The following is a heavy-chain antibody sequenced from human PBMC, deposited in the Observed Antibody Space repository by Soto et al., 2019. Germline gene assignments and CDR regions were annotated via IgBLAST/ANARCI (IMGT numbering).Heavy chain of an antibody. J-gene: IGHJ6*02. V-gene: IGHV1-18*04. Sequence: EASVKVSCKASGYSFSKYGFSWVRQAPGQGLEWMGRISVNNANTDYAQKLQGRVTMTTDTSTSTAYMELRSLRSDDTGVYYCARDLAWVVPAAGNYNYGMDVWGQGTTVTVSS. CDR1: GYSFSKYG. CDR2: ISVNNANT. D-gene: IGHD2-2*01. CDR3: ARDLAWVVPAAGNYNYGMDV.